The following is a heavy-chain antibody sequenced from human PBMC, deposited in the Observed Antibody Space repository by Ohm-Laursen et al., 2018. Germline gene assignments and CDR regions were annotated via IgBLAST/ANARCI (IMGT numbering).Heavy chain of an antibody. Sequence: SLRLSCAASGFTFRSYGMHWVRQAPGKGLEWVAAISDDGTNKYYAGSLKGRFTVSRDNSKNTLSLQMNSLRAEDTAVYYCAKGPDYGDYYFDYWGQGALVAVSS. V-gene: IGHV3-30*18. J-gene: IGHJ4*02. CDR2: ISDDGTNK. CDR1: GFTFRSYG. D-gene: IGHD4-17*01. CDR3: AKGPDYGDYYFDY.